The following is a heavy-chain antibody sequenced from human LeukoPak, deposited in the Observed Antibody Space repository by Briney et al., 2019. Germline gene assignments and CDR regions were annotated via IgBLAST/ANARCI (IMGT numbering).Heavy chain of an antibody. CDR2: IYYNGST. D-gene: IGHD3-10*01. Sequence: SETLSLTCTVSGSSISSGDYYWSWIRQPPGKGLEWIGYIYYNGSTYYNPSLKSRVTISVDTSKNQFSLKLSSVTAADTAVYYCARDFGRYYGSGSYYNGGFFDYWGQGTLVTVSS. CDR1: GSSISSGDYY. J-gene: IGHJ4*02. CDR3: ARDFGRYYGSGSYYNGGFFDY. V-gene: IGHV4-30-4*01.